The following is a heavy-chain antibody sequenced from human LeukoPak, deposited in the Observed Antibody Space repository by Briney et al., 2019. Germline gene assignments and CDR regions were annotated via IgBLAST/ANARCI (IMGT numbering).Heavy chain of an antibody. CDR2: ISTSGSTL. Sequence: GGSLRLSSAASGITFSSYSMIWVRQAPGKGLEWVSYISTSGSTLHYADSVKGRFTVSRDNANNSLYLQMNSLRAEDTAVYYCAREHGNYLRHWGQGTLVTVSS. V-gene: IGHV3-48*01. CDR3: AREHGNYLRH. D-gene: IGHD1-7*01. CDR1: GITFSSYS. J-gene: IGHJ4*02.